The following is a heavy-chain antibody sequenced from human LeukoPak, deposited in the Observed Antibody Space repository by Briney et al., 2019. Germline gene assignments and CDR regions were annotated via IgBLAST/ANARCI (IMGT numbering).Heavy chain of an antibody. V-gene: IGHV4-34*01. D-gene: IGHD3-10*01. Sequence: SETLSLTCAVYGGSFSGYYWSWIRQPPGKGLEWIGEINHSGSTNYNPSLKSRVTISVDTSKNQFSLQLNSVTPEDTAVYYCARGRLRGFGESSYWYFDLWGRGTLVTVSS. CDR1: GGSFSGYY. J-gene: IGHJ2*01. CDR2: INHSGST. CDR3: ARGRLRGFGESSYWYFDL.